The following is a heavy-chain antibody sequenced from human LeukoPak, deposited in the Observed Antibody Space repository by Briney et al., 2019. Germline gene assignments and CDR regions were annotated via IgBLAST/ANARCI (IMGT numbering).Heavy chain of an antibody. V-gene: IGHV4-59*01. CDR2: IYYSGST. CDR3: TRGGDYVDY. J-gene: IGHJ4*02. CDR1: GGSISSYY. Sequence: PSETLSLTCTVSGGSISSYYWSWIRQPPGKGLEWIGYIYYSGSTNYNPSLKSRVTISVDKSKNQFSLKLSSATAADTAVYYCTRGGDYVDYWGQGTLVTVSS.